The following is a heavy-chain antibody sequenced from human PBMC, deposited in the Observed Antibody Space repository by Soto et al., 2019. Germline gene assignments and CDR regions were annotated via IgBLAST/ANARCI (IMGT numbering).Heavy chain of an antibody. CDR1: GFTFSSYA. Sequence: EVQLLESGGGLVQPGGSLRLSCAASGFTFSSYAMSWVRQAPGKGLEWVSAISGSGGSTYYADSVKGRFTISRDNSKNKLYLQMIGRRAEDTAVYYCAKDGGDAYYDSSGYYFAYWGQGTLVTVSS. V-gene: IGHV3-23*01. J-gene: IGHJ4*02. D-gene: IGHD3-22*01. CDR3: AKDGGDAYYDSSGYYFAY. CDR2: ISGSGGST.